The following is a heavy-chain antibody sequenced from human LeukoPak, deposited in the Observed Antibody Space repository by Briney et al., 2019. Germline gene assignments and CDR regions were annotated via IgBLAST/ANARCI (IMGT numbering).Heavy chain of an antibody. Sequence: PSETLSLTCTVSGGSISSSSYYWSWIRQPAGKGLEWIGRIYTSGSTNYNPSLKSRVTMSVDTSKNQFSLKLSSVTAADTAVYYCAAGVHGEGFELQAEDLFDYWGQGTLVTVSS. CDR1: GGSISSSSYY. D-gene: IGHD1-1*01. CDR3: AAGVHGEGFELQAEDLFDY. J-gene: IGHJ4*02. CDR2: IYTSGST. V-gene: IGHV4-61*02.